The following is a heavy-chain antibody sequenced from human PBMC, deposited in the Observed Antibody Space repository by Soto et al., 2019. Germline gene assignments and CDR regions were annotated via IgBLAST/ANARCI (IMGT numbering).Heavy chain of an antibody. CDR1: GGSFSCYY. V-gene: IGHV4-34*01. CDR2: INHSGST. D-gene: IGHD3-16*01. Sequence: SETLSLTCAVYGGSFSCYYWSWIRQPPGKGLEWIGEINHSGSTNYNPSLKSRVTISVDTSKNQFSLKLSSVTAADTAVYYCAXGRQGSVWVHYYYGMDVWGQGTTVTVSS. CDR3: AXGRQGSVWVHYYYGMDV. J-gene: IGHJ6*02.